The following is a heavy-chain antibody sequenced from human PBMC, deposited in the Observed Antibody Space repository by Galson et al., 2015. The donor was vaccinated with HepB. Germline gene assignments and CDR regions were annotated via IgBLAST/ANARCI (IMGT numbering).Heavy chain of an antibody. CDR3: SNLGYCSGGSCYSGVYYYGMDV. D-gene: IGHD2-15*01. J-gene: IGHJ6*02. Sequence: SLRLSCAASGFTFSSYGMHWVRQAPGKGLEWVAVISYDGSNKYYADSVKGRFTISRDNSKNTLYLQMNSLRAEYTAVYYCSNLGYCSGGSCYSGVYYYGMDVWGQGPTVTVSS. CDR2: ISYDGSNK. CDR1: GFTFSSYG. V-gene: IGHV3-30*18.